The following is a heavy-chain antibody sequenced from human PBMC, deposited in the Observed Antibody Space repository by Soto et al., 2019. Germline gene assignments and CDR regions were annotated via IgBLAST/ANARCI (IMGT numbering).Heavy chain of an antibody. CDR3: AKVGVRYCSGGSCYFHY. V-gene: IGHV3-23*01. CDR1: GFTFSSYS. D-gene: IGHD2-15*01. J-gene: IGHJ4*02. CDR2: ISGGGDGT. Sequence: GGSLRLSCAASGFTFSSYSMNWVRQAPGKELEWVSAISGGGDGTYYADSVQGRFTISRDNSRTTLYLQMKSLRAEDTAVYYCAKVGVRYCSGGSCYFHYWGQGTLVTVSS.